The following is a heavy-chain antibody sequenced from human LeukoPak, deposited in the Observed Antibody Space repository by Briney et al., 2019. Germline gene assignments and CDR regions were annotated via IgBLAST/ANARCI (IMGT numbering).Heavy chain of an antibody. CDR3: ARRLSSSWHDDY. V-gene: IGHV5-51*01. D-gene: IGHD6-13*01. Sequence: GESLKISGKGSGYSFTNYWIGWVRQMPGKGLEWMGIVYPGDPDTRYSPSFQGQVTISADQSISTAYLQWSSLKASDTAMYYCARRLSSSWHDDYWGQGTLVTVSS. CDR1: GYSFTNYW. CDR2: VYPGDPDT. J-gene: IGHJ4*02.